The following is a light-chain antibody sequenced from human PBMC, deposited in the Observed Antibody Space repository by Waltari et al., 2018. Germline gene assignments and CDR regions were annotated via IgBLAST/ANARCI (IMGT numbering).Light chain of an antibody. CDR3: QQYHHWST. CDR1: QSIMTN. J-gene: IGKJ4*01. Sequence: EIVMTQSPATLPMSPGKRGTLSCWASQSIMTNVAWYQQKPGQAPRLLIYDASTRAPDTPARFSGSGSGTDFTITISSLQSEDFAVYYCQQYHHWSTFGGGTKVEI. CDR2: DAS. V-gene: IGKV3-15*01.